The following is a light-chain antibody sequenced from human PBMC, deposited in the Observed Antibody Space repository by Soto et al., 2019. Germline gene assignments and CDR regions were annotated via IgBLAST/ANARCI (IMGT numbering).Light chain of an antibody. Sequence: EIVMTQSPATLSVSPGERATLSCRASQSVSSNLAWYQQKPGQAPRLLINGASTKATDIPTRFSGNGSGTEFTFTISSLQSEDFAVYYCQQYNNWPWTFGQGTKVDIK. J-gene: IGKJ1*01. CDR1: QSVSSN. CDR3: QQYNNWPWT. V-gene: IGKV3-15*01. CDR2: GAS.